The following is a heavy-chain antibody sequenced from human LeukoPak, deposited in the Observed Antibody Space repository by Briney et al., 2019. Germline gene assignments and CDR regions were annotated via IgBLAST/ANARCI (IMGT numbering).Heavy chain of an antibody. CDR1: GGSISSGDYY. CDR2: IYYSGST. CDR3: AGVVVITRSLDY. Sequence: SETLSLTCTVSGGSISSGDYYWSWIRQPPGKDLEWIGYIYYSGSTYYNPSLKSRVTISVDTSKNQFSLKLSSVTAADTAVYYCAGVVVITRSLDYWGQGTLVTVSS. D-gene: IGHD3-22*01. V-gene: IGHV4-30-4*08. J-gene: IGHJ4*02.